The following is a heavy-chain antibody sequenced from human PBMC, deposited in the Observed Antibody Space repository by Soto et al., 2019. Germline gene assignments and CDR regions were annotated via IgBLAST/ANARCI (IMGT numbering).Heavy chain of an antibody. CDR1: GGTFSSYT. CDR3: ARDAPHCSSTSCYYTNYGMDV. CDR2: IIPILGIA. D-gene: IGHD2-2*01. Sequence: QVQLVQSGAEVKKPGSSVKVSCKAAGGTFSSYTISWVRQAPGQGLEWMGRIIPILGIANYEQKFQGRVTITADKSTSTAYMELSSLRSEDTAVYYCARDAPHCSSTSCYYTNYGMDVWGQGTTVTVSS. V-gene: IGHV1-69*08. J-gene: IGHJ6*02.